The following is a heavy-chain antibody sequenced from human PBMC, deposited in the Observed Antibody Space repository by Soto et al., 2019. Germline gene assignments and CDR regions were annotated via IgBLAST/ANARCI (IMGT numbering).Heavy chain of an antibody. Sequence: GGSLRLSCAASGFTFSSYDMHWVRQATGKGLEWVSAIGTAGDTYYPGSVKGRFTISRENAKNSLYLQMNSLRAGDTAVYYCARSSITMVRGGSHDYYYMDVWGKGTTVTVS. J-gene: IGHJ6*03. CDR2: IGTAGDT. CDR3: ARSSITMVRGGSHDYYYMDV. D-gene: IGHD3-10*01. V-gene: IGHV3-13*01. CDR1: GFTFSSYD.